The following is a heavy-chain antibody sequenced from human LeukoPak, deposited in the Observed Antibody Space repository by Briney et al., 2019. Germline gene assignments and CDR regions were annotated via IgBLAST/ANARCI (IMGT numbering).Heavy chain of an antibody. CDR3: ARGDKQLVFNRNKGGFDP. CDR1: GFTFSSYS. V-gene: IGHV3-21*01. CDR2: ISSSSSYI. J-gene: IGHJ5*02. Sequence: GGSLRLSCAASGFTFSSYSMNWVRQAPGKGLEWVSSISSSSSYIYYADSVKGRFTISRDNAKNSLYLQMNSLRTEDTAVYYCARGDKQLVFNRNKGGFDPWGQGTLVTVSS. D-gene: IGHD6-13*01.